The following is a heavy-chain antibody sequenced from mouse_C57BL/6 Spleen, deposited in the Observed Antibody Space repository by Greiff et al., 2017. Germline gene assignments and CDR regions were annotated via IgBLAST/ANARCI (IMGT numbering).Heavy chain of an antibody. J-gene: IGHJ4*01. CDR2: IYPRSGNT. Sequence: QVQLQQSGAELARPGASVKLSCKASGYTFTSYGISWVKQRPGQGLEWIGEIYPRSGNTNYNEKFKGKATLTADKSSSTAYMQLRSLTSEDSAVYFCAREATVVDYYAMDYWGKGTSVTVSS. V-gene: IGHV1-81*01. CDR1: GYTFTSYG. CDR3: AREATVVDYYAMDY. D-gene: IGHD1-1*01.